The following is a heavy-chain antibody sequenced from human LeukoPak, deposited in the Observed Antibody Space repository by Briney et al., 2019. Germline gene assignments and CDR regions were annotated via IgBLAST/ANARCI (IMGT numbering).Heavy chain of an antibody. J-gene: IGHJ6*04. CDR2: INHSGST. Sequence: PPETLSLTCAVYGGSFSGYYWSWIRQPPGKGLEWIGEINHSGSTNYNPSLKSRVTISVDTSKNQFSLKLSSVTAADTAVYYCARMRAAMAYYYYGMDVWGKGTTVTVSS. CDR3: ARMRAAMAYYYYGMDV. D-gene: IGHD5-18*01. CDR1: GGSFSGYY. V-gene: IGHV4-34*01.